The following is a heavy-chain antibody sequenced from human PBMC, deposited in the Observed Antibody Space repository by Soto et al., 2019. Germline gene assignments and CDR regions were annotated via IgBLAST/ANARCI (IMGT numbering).Heavy chain of an antibody. CDR3: AREGSYSTHNFEY. J-gene: IGHJ4*02. Sequence: SETLSLTCTVSGGSISSYYWSWIRQPPGKGLEWIGYIYYSGSTNYNPSLKSRVTISVDTSKNQFSLKLSSVTAADTAVYYCAREGSYSTHNFEYWGQGTQVTVS. CDR2: IYYSGST. D-gene: IGHD3-10*01. V-gene: IGHV4-59*01. CDR1: GGSISSYY.